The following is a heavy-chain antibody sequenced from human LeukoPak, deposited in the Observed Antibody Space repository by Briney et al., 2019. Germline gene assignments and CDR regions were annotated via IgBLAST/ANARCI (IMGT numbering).Heavy chain of an antibody. CDR1: GFTFSDYY. Sequence: PGGSLRLSCAASGFTFSDYYMSWIRQAPGKGLVWVSRINSDGSSTSYADSVKGRFTISRDNAKNTLYLQMNSLRAEDTAVYYCALTPDYYGSGSFDYWGQGTLVTVSS. D-gene: IGHD3-10*01. CDR3: ALTPDYYGSGSFDY. J-gene: IGHJ4*02. V-gene: IGHV3-74*01. CDR2: INSDGSST.